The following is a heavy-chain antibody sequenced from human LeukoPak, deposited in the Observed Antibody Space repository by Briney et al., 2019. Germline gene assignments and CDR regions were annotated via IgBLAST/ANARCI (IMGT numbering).Heavy chain of an antibody. CDR1: GGTFISYA. V-gene: IGHV1-46*01. CDR2: INPSGGST. CDR3: ARGGTVTNDY. J-gene: IGHJ4*02. Sequence: ASVKVSCKASGGTFISYAISWERQAPGQGLEWMGIINPSGGSTSYTQKFQGRVTMTRDTSTSTVYMELSSLRSEDTAVYYCARGGTVTNDYWGQGTLVTVSS. D-gene: IGHD4-17*01.